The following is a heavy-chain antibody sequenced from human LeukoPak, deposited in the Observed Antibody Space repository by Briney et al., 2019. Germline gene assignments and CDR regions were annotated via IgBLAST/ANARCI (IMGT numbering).Heavy chain of an antibody. CDR2: ISGSGGST. J-gene: IGHJ4*02. Sequence: GGSLRLSCAASGFTFSSYAMSWVRQAPGKGLEWGSAISGSGGSTYYADSVKGRFTISRDNSKNTLYLQMNSLRAEDTAVYYCAKIGGESLNDYGDYVSPYYFDYWGQGTLVTVSS. CDR1: GFTFSSYA. CDR3: AKIGGESLNDYGDYVSPYYFDY. V-gene: IGHV3-23*01. D-gene: IGHD4-17*01.